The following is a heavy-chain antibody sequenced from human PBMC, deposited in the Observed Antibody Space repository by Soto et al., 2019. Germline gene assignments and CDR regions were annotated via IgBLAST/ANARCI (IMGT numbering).Heavy chain of an antibody. D-gene: IGHD5-12*01. Sequence: QVQLVQSGGEVKKPGASVTVSCKASGYTFINYHITWVRQAPGQGLEWMAWINTYNGMTDYAQRFQGRVTMTRDTSTSTAYMELRNLGSDDPAVYFCAKSPRAEMATDWGQGTLVTVSS. J-gene: IGHJ4*02. CDR2: INTYNGMT. CDR1: GYTFINYH. V-gene: IGHV1-18*01. CDR3: AKSPRAEMATD.